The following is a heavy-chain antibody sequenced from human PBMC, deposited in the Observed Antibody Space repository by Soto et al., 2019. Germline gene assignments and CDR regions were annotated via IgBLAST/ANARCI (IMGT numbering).Heavy chain of an antibody. V-gene: IGHV3-23*01. Sequence: EVQLLESGGGSVQPGGSLRLSCVASGFTFRAYAMSWVRQAPGKGLEWVSTITGAGSTYYADSVKGRFTISGDNSKSTMYMEMSSLRAEDTAVYYCAKGHETGHLLFVSWGQGTLVTVAS. CDR1: GFTFRAYA. CDR3: AKGHETGHLLFVS. J-gene: IGHJ4*02. D-gene: IGHD3-10*01. CDR2: ITGAGST.